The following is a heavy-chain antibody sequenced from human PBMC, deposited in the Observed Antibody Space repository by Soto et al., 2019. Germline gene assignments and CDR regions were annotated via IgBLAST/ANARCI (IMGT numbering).Heavy chain of an antibody. J-gene: IGHJ5*02. CDR1: GGSISSYY. D-gene: IGHD5-12*01. CDR3: ARDNSGYDP. V-gene: IGHV4-59*01. CDR2: IYYSGST. Sequence: QVQLQESGPGLVKPSETLSLTCTVSGGSISSYYWSWIRQPPGKGLEWIGYIYYSGSTNYNPSLKSRVTISVDTSKNQFSLKLSSVTAADTAVYYCARDNSGYDPWGQGTLVTVSS.